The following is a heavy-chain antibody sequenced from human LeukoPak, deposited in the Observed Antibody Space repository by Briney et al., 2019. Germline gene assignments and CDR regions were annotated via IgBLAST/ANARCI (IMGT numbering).Heavy chain of an antibody. J-gene: IGHJ4*02. CDR1: GFTFSSYG. CDR2: ISYDGSNK. CDR3: AKTHHVSSGYLDY. D-gene: IGHD3-22*01. Sequence: GGALRLSCAASGFTFSSYGMHWVRQAPGKGLEWVAVISYDGSNKYYADSVKGRFTISRDNSKNALYLQMNSLRAEDTAVYYCAKTHHVSSGYLDYWGQGTLVTVSS. V-gene: IGHV3-30*18.